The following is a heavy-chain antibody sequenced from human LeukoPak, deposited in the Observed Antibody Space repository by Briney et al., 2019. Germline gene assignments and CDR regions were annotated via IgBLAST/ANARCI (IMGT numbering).Heavy chain of an antibody. D-gene: IGHD3-3*01. J-gene: IGHJ5*02. V-gene: IGHV3-23*01. Sequence: GGSLRLSCAASGFTFSSYAMSWVRQAPGKGLEWVSAISGSGGSTYYADSVKGRFTISRDNSKNTLYLQMNSLRAEDTAVYYCAKEVDDFWSGSPWFDPWGQGTLVTVSS. CDR1: GFTFSSYA. CDR3: AKEVDDFWSGSPWFDP. CDR2: ISGSGGST.